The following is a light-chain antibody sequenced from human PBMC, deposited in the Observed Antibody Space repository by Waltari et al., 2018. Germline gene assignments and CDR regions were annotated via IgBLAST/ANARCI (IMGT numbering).Light chain of an antibody. V-gene: IGLV2-14*01. Sequence: QSALTQVAAVSGAPGQSITISCTGTSDDIGHYNYVSWFQQNPGKAPKVIIYEVSNRPSRVSERFSGSKSGDTASLTISGLQAEDEAHYYCISYTSANTWVFGGGTKLTVL. CDR3: ISYTSANTWV. CDR2: EVS. CDR1: SDDIGHYNY. J-gene: IGLJ3*02.